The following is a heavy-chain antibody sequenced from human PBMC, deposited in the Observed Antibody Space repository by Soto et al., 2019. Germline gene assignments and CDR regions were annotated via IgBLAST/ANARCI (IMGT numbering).Heavy chain of an antibody. J-gene: IGHJ4*02. D-gene: IGHD3-10*01. CDR3: AKASGWFGEFDY. Sequence: EVQLLESGGGLVQPGGSLRLSCAASGFTFSSYAMSWVRQAPGRGLEWVSAISGSGGSTYYADSVKGRFTISRDNSKNTLYLQMNSLRAEDTAVYYCAKASGWFGEFDYWGQGTLVTVSS. CDR1: GFTFSSYA. V-gene: IGHV3-23*01. CDR2: ISGSGGST.